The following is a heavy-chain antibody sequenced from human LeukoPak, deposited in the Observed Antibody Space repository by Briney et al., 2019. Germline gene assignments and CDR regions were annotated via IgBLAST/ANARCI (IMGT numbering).Heavy chain of an antibody. J-gene: IGHJ4*02. D-gene: IGHD1-26*01. Sequence: SETLSLTCTVPGGSISSSDYYWGWIRQPPGKGLEWIGNIYYNGRTYYNPSLKSRVTISVDTSKNQFSLNLSPVTAADTAAYYCTRCQYSGNYPYFDYWGQGTLVTVSS. CDR2: IYYNGRT. V-gene: IGHV4-39*07. CDR3: TRCQYSGNYPYFDY. CDR1: GGSISSSDYY.